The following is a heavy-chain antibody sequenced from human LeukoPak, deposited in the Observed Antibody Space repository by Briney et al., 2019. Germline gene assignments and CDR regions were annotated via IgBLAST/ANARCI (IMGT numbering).Heavy chain of an antibody. D-gene: IGHD3-10*01. CDR2: INPNSGGT. V-gene: IGHV1-2*02. Sequence: GASAKVSCKASGYTFTGYYIHWVRQAPGQWLEWMGWINPNSGGTNSAQRFLGRVTLTRDTSISTAYMELSRLRSDDTAVYYCARVSGSSEAAFDIWGQGTMVTVSS. CDR3: ARVSGSSEAAFDI. J-gene: IGHJ3*02. CDR1: GYTFTGYY.